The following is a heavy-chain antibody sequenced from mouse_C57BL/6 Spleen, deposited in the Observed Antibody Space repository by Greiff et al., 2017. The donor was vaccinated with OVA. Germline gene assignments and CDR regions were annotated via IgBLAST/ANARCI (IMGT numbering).Heavy chain of an antibody. D-gene: IGHD4-1*01. CDR3: AREDWDSWFAY. J-gene: IGHJ3*01. V-gene: IGHV1-82*01. CDR1: GYAFSSSW. Sequence: VQLQESGPELVKPGASVKISCKASGYAFSSSWMNWVKQRPGKGLEWIGRIYPGDGDTNYNGKFKGKATLTADKSSSTAYMQLSSLTSEDSAVYFCAREDWDSWFAYWGQGTLVTVSA. CDR2: IYPGDGDT.